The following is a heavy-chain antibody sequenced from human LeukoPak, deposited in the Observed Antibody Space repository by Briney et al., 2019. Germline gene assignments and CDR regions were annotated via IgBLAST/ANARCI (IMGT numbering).Heavy chain of an antibody. D-gene: IGHD6-19*01. V-gene: IGHV4-4*07. J-gene: IGHJ4*02. CDR1: GGSISGYY. CDR2: LYTSGST. Sequence: SETLSLTYTVSGGSISGYYWSWIRQTAGKGLEWIGRLYTSGSTNYNPSLKSRVTMSVDTSRNQFSLKLTSVTAADTAVYYCARVGMAVAESFFDYWGQGTLVTVSS. CDR3: ARVGMAVAESFFDY.